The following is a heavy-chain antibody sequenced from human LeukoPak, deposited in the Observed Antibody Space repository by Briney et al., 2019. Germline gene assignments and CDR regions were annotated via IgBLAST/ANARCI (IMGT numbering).Heavy chain of an antibody. D-gene: IGHD3-22*01. Sequence: GASVKVSCKATSRISCVRQAPGQGLERMGWFRTYGGDTYYAQKFQGRITVTTDTSTSTVYMELRNLRSDDTAVYYCARDLWNFYDDSGYNRDFDSWGQGTLVTVSS. V-gene: IGHV1-18*01. CDR2: FRTYGGDT. CDR3: ARDLWNFYDDSGYNRDFDS. J-gene: IGHJ5*01. CDR1: TSR.